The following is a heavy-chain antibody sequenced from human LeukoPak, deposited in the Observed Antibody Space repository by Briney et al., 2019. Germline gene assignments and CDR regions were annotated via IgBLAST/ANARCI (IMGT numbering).Heavy chain of an antibody. CDR1: GYSITSYW. V-gene: IGHV5-51*01. J-gene: IGHJ4*02. CDR3: ARSAYSSSWYGRWYFDY. D-gene: IGHD6-13*01. Sequence: KPGESLKISCKGYGYSITSYWLGWVRQLPGKGLEWMGIIHPGNSQTKYSPSFQGQVTISADRSINTAYLQWSSLQASDTAMYYCARSAYSSSWYGRWYFDYWGQGTLVTVSS. CDR2: IHPGNSQT.